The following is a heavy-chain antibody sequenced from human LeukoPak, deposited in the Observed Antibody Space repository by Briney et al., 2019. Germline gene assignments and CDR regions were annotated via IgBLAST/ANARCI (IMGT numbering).Heavy chain of an antibody. CDR3: VKGGNYYDSSGYDY. CDR1: GFTFKSYA. D-gene: IGHD3-22*01. V-gene: IGHV3-64D*06. J-gene: IGHJ4*02. Sequence: GGSLRLSCSASGFTFKSYAMHWVRQAPGKGLEYVSAISSNGGSTYYADSVKGRFTISRDNSKNTLYLQMSSLRAEDTAVYYCVKGGNYYDSSGYDYWGQGTLVTVSS. CDR2: ISSNGGST.